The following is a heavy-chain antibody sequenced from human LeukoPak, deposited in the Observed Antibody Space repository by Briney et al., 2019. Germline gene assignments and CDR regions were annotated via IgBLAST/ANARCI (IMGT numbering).Heavy chain of an antibody. CDR3: AKDPRRFGVVNTWGDYMDV. CDR1: GFTFSSYA. D-gene: IGHD3-3*01. J-gene: IGHJ6*03. CDR2: ISGSGGST. V-gene: IGHV3-23*01. Sequence: GGSLRLSCAASGFTFSSYAMSWVRQAPEKGLEWVSAISGSGGSTYYADSVKGRFTISRDNSKNTLYLQMNSLRAEDTAVYYCAKDPRRFGVVNTWGDYMDVWGKGTTVTVSS.